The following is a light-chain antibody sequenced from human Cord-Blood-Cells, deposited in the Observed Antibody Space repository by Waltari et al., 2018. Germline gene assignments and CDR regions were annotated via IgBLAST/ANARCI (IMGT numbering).Light chain of an antibody. CDR3: QQSYSTPPT. CDR1: QSISSY. J-gene: IGKJ1*01. V-gene: IGKV1-39*01. Sequence: DIQMTQSPSSLSASVGDRVTITCRGSQSISSYLNWYQQKPGKAPKLLIYAASSLQSGVPSRFSCSGSGTDFTLTISSLQPEDFATYYCQQSYSTPPTFGQGTKVEVK. CDR2: AAS.